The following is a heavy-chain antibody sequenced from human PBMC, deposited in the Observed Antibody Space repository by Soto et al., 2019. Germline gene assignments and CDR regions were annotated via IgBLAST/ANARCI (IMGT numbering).Heavy chain of an antibody. Sequence: GSVKISCKASGYTFTSCDISWVRQVARKGPEWMGWICAYNGNTQDAQKPESRVTMTTDPSTSTDYMELSMLYCDKTAVYCCARRVDAFDYWGQGTLVTVSS. D-gene: IGHD2-8*01. CDR3: ARRVDAFDY. CDR2: ICAYNGNT. J-gene: IGHJ4*01. CDR1: GYTFTSCD. V-gene: IGHV1-18*04.